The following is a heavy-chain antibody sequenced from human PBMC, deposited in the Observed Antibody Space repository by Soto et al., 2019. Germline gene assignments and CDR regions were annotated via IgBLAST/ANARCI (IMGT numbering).Heavy chain of an antibody. CDR2: IYYSGNT. Sequence: SETLSLTCTVSGGSVSSSTHYWAWIRQPPGKGLEWIGSIYYSGNTYYNPSLKSRVTISVDTSKNQFSLNLSSVTAVDTAVYYCARLDLSGYFDYWGQGTLVTVSS. D-gene: IGHD5-12*01. CDR3: ARLDLSGYFDY. J-gene: IGHJ4*02. CDR1: GGSVSSSTHY. V-gene: IGHV4-39*01.